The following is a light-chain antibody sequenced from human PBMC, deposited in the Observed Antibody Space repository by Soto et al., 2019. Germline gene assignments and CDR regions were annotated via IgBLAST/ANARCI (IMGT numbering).Light chain of an antibody. CDR1: QSVKNNY. CDR3: QQYGNSPRIT. J-gene: IGKJ5*01. CDR2: GAS. V-gene: IGKV3-20*01. Sequence: EIVLTQSPGTLSLSPGERVTLSCRASQSVKNNYLAWYQQKPGQAPRLLISGASSRTTGIPDRFSGSGSGTDFTLTISRLEPEDFAVYYCQQYGNSPRITFGQGTRLEIK.